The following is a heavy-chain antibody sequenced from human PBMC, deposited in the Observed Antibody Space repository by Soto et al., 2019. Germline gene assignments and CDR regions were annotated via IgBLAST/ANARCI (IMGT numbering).Heavy chain of an antibody. CDR1: GFTFSNAW. V-gene: IGHV3-15*01. J-gene: IGHJ6*02. CDR3: TTDPAGASASSIAALPPPRASSSMDV. D-gene: IGHD6-6*01. Sequence: GGSLRLSCAASGFTFSNAWMSWVRQAPGKGLEWVGRIKSKTDGGTTDYAAPVKGRFTISRDDSKNTLYLQMNSLKTEDTAVYYCTTDPAGASASSIAALPPPRASSSMDVWGQVTTVTVSS. CDR2: IKSKTDGGTT.